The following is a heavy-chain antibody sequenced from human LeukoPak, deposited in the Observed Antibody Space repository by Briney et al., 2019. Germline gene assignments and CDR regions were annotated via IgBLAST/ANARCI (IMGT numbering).Heavy chain of an antibody. CDR1: GFTFDDYA. CDR3: AKDIGYDSSGINFDY. CDR2: ISWNSGSI. V-gene: IGHV3-9*01. J-gene: IGHJ4*02. Sequence: PGGSLRLSRAASGFTFDDYAMHWVRQAPGKGLEWVSGISWNSGSIGYADSVKGRFTISRDNAKNSLYLQMNSLRAEDTALYYCAKDIGYDSSGINFDYWGQGTLVTVSS. D-gene: IGHD3-22*01.